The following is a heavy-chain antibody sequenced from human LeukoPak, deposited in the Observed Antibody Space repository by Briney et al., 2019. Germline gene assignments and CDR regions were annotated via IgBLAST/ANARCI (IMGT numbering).Heavy chain of an antibody. CDR3: ARAEDSDY. CDR2: ISYDGSNK. J-gene: IGHJ4*02. CDR1: GFTFSSYA. V-gene: IGHV3-30*04. Sequence: GRSLRLSCAASGFTFSSYAMHWVRQAPGKGLEWVAVISYDGSNKYYADSVKGRFTISRGNSKNTLYLQMNSLRAEDTAVYYCARAEDSDYWGQGTLVTVSS.